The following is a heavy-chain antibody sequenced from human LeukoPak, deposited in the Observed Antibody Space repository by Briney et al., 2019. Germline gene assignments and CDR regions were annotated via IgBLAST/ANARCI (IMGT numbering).Heavy chain of an antibody. CDR1: GGSISSGSYY. Sequence: SETLSLTCTVSGGSISSGSYYWSWIRQPAGKGLEWIGRINTSGNSHYNPSLKSRVTISVDTSKNQFSLKLSSVTAADTAVYYCARDGYRYGSGDGLGYWGQGTLVTVSS. D-gene: IGHD3-10*01. J-gene: IGHJ4*02. CDR2: INTSGNS. CDR3: ARDGYRYGSGDGLGY. V-gene: IGHV4-61*02.